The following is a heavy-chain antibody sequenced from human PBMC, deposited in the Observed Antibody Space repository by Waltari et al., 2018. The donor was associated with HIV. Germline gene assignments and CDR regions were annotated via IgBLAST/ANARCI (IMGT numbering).Heavy chain of an antibody. J-gene: IGHJ4*02. CDR2: ISDSGSTR. CDR3: AATRYYYDSSGR. CDR1: GFTFGSYE. D-gene: IGHD3-22*01. Sequence: EVQVLESGGGLVQPGGSLRLSCAASGFTFGSYEMNWVRQAPGKGLEWLSYISDSGSTRYYADSVKGRFTISRDNAKNSLYLQMNSLRAEDTAVYYCAATRYYYDSSGRWGQGTLVTVSS. V-gene: IGHV3-48*03.